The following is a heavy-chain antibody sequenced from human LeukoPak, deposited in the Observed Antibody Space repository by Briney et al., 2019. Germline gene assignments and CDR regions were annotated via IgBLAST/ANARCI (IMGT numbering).Heavy chain of an antibody. V-gene: IGHV4-39*07. CDR1: GGSISSSSYY. D-gene: IGHD2/OR15-2a*01. J-gene: IGHJ6*03. CDR3: ARAPPDPFYYYYYYMDV. CDR2: IYYSGST. Sequence: SETLSLTCTVSGGSISSSSYYWGWIRQPPGKGLEWIGSIYYSGSTYYNPSLKSRVTISVDTSKNQFSLKLSSVTAADTAVYYCARAPPDPFYYYYYYMDVWGKGTTVTVSS.